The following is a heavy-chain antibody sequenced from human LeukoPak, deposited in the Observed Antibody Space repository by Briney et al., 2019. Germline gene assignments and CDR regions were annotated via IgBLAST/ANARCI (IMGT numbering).Heavy chain of an antibody. CDR3: ARGGVEAVGTGGDVVFDI. Sequence: SQTLSLTCAVSGGSISSGGYSWSWIRQPPGKGLEWIGYIYHSGSTYYNPSLKSRVTISVDRSKNQFSLKLSSVTAADTAVYYCARGGVEAVGTGGDVVFDIGAKGKMVPV. CDR1: GGSISSGGYS. V-gene: IGHV4-30-2*01. D-gene: IGHD4-23*01. CDR2: IYHSGST. J-gene: IGHJ3*02.